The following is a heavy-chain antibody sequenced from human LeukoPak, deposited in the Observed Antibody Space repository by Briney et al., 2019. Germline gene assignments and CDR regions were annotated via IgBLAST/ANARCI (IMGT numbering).Heavy chain of an antibody. CDR3: ARVLLWFGPYFDY. Sequence: GGSLRLSCAASGFTFSSYSMNWVRQAPGKGLEWVANIKQDGSEKYYVDSVKGRFTISRDNAKNSLYLQMNSLRAEDTAVYYCARVLLWFGPYFDYWGQGTLVTVSS. J-gene: IGHJ4*02. CDR1: GFTFSSYS. CDR2: IKQDGSEK. D-gene: IGHD3-10*01. V-gene: IGHV3-7*03.